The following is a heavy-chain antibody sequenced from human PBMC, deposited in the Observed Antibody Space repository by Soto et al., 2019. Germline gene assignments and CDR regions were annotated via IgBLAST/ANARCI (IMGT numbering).Heavy chain of an antibody. CDR1: GYTFTSYD. Sequence: ASVKVSCKASGYTFTSYDINWVRQATGQGLEWMGWMNPNSGNTGYAQKFQGRVTMTRNTSISTAYMELSSLRSEDTAVYYCARVFSTSTHYYYYYMDVWGKGTTVTVS. CDR2: MNPNSGNT. CDR3: ARVFSTSTHYYYYYMDV. J-gene: IGHJ6*03. V-gene: IGHV1-8*01. D-gene: IGHD2-2*01.